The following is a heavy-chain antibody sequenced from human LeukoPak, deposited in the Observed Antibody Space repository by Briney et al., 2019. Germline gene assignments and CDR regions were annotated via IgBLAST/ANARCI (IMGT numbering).Heavy chain of an antibody. D-gene: IGHD5-18*01. CDR1: GYTFTSYD. V-gene: IGHV1-8*01. Sequence: ASVKVSCKASGYTFTSYDINWVRQATGHGLEWMGWMNPNRGNTGYAQKFQGRVTMTRNTSISTAYMELSSLRSEDTAVYYCARVPRGYSYGFYSDYWGQGTLVTVSS. CDR3: ARVPRGYSYGFYSDY. CDR2: MNPNRGNT. J-gene: IGHJ4*02.